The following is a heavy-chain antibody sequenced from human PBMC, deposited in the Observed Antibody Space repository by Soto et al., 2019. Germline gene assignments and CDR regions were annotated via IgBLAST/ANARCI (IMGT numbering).Heavy chain of an antibody. V-gene: IGHV3-30-3*01. CDR3: ARDSYYDSHAFDI. D-gene: IGHD3-22*01. CDR1: GFTFSSYA. Sequence: QVQLVESGGGVVQPGRSLRLSCAASGFTFSSYAMHWVRQAPGMGLEWVAVISYDGSNKYYADSVKGRFTISRDNSKNTLYLQMNSLRAEDTAVYYCARDSYYDSHAFDIWGQGTMVTVSS. J-gene: IGHJ3*02. CDR2: ISYDGSNK.